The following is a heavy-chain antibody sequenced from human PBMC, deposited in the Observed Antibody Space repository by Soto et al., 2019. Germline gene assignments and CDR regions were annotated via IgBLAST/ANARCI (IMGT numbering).Heavy chain of an antibody. Sequence: GGSLRLSCEASGFTFSSYTMNWVRQAPGKGLEWVSSISSSSSYIFYADSVNGRFTISRDNAKNSLFLQMSSLRVDDTAVYFCARDLSYSEVAAPFDHWGQGTQVTVSS. CDR1: GFTFSSYT. V-gene: IGHV3-21*01. J-gene: IGHJ4*02. D-gene: IGHD6-13*01. CDR3: ARDLSYSEVAAPFDH. CDR2: ISSSSSYI.